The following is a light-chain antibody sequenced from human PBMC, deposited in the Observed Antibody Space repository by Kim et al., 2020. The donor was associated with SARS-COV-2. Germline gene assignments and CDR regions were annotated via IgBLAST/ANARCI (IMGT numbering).Light chain of an antibody. J-gene: IGLJ2*01. Sequence: QRVTISCTGSTSNIGAGYEVHWYQHLPGKAPKLLIYDNTKRPSGVPDRFTGSKSDTSASLAVTGLQAEDEADYYCQSYDSSRGGRVFGGGTQLTVL. V-gene: IGLV1-40*01. CDR3: QSYDSSRGGRV. CDR1: TSNIGAGYE. CDR2: DNT.